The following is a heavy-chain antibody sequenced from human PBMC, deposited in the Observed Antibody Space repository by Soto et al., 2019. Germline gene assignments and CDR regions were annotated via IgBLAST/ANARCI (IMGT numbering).Heavy chain of an antibody. J-gene: IGHJ5*02. CDR1: GFTFSSYA. CDR3: AKKVVPVTGSDWFDT. CDR2: ISGSAGCT. Sequence: PGGSLRLSCAASGFTFSSYAMSWVRQAPGKGLEWVSGISGSAGCTFYADSVKGRFTISRDNSRNTLYLQMNSLRAEDTAFYYCAKKVVPVTGSDWFDTWGQGTLVTVSS. D-gene: IGHD4-4*01. V-gene: IGHV3-23*01.